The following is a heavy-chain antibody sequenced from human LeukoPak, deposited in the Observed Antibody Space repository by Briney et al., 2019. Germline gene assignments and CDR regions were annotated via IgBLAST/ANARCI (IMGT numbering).Heavy chain of an antibody. CDR2: INPNSGGT. V-gene: IGHV1-2*02. CDR1: GYTFTGYY. J-gene: IGHJ4*02. Sequence: ASVKVSCKASGYTFTGYYMHWVRQAPGQGLEWMGWINPNSGGTNYAQKFRGRVTMTRDTSISTAYMELSRLRSDDTAVYYCARVEVFWSGYYIYWGQGTLVTVSS. CDR3: ARVEVFWSGYYIY. D-gene: IGHD3-3*01.